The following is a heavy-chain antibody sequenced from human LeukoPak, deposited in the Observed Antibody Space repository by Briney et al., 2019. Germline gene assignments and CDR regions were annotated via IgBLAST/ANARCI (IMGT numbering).Heavy chain of an antibody. V-gene: IGHV3-30*18. CDR3: AKERHIVATEGGYFDY. Sequence: PGGSLRLSCAASGFTFSNYWMHWVRQAPGKGLEWVAVISYDGSNKYYADSVKGRFTISRDNSKNTLYLQLNSLRAEDTAVYYCAKERHIVATEGGYFDYWGQGTLVTVSS. D-gene: IGHD5-12*01. J-gene: IGHJ4*02. CDR2: ISYDGSNK. CDR1: GFTFSNYW.